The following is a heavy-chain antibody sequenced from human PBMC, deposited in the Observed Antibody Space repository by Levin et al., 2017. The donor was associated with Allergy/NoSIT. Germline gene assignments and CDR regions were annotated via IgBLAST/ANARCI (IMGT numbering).Heavy chain of an antibody. CDR1: GFTFSNAW. Sequence: GGSLRLSCAASGFTFSNAWMSWVRQAPGKGLEWVGRIKSKTDGGTTDYAAPVKGRFTISRDDSKNTLYLQMNSLKTEDTAVYYCTTIEPIVGATYGFDYWGQGTLVTVSS. D-gene: IGHD1-26*01. J-gene: IGHJ4*02. CDR3: TTIEPIVGATYGFDY. V-gene: IGHV3-15*01. CDR2: IKSKTDGGTT.